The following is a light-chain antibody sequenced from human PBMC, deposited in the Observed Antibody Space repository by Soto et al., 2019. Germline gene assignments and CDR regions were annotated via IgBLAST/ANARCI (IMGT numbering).Light chain of an antibody. V-gene: IGLV2-14*01. CDR3: SSYISSITYV. J-gene: IGLJ1*01. Sequence: QSVLTQPASVSGSPGQSITISCIGTSSDIGRYNYVSWYQQYPGKAPKFIIYDVSNRPSGVSNRFSGSKPGNTASLTISGLQAEDEADYYCSSYISSITYVFGTGTKVTVL. CDR2: DVS. CDR1: SSDIGRYNY.